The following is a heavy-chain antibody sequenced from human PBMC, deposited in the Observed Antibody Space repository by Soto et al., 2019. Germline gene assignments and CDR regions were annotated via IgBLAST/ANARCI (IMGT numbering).Heavy chain of an antibody. D-gene: IGHD4-4*01. CDR2: IGGSGGNR. J-gene: IGHJ4*02. V-gene: IGHV3-23*01. Sequence: EVQLLESGGGLVQPGGSLRLSCAASGFTFNAYAMTWVRQAPGKGLEWVSAIGGSGGNRYYADSVRGRFTISRDNSKDRVDLQMNSLRVEDTAVYYCARVASDYMNSVDNWGQGILVTVSS. CDR3: ARVASDYMNSVDN. CDR1: GFTFNAYA.